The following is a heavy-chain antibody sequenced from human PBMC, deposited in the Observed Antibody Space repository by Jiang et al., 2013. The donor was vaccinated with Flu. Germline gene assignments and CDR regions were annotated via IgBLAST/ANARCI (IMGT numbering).Heavy chain of an antibody. CDR2: MNPNSGNT. D-gene: IGHD6-19*01. CDR3: ARGRVAVAGTFQN. CDR1: GYTFTSSD. Sequence: AEVKKPGASVKVSCKASGYTFTSSDINWVRQATGQGLEWMGWMNPNSGNTGYAQKFQGRVTMTRSTSVTTAYMELSSLRSEDTAVYYCARGRVAVAGTFQNWGQGTLVTVSS. V-gene: IGHV1-8*01. J-gene: IGHJ1*01.